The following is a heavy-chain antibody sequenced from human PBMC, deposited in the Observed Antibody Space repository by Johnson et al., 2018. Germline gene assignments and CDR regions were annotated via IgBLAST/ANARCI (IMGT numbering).Heavy chain of an antibody. Sequence: VQSGRSLRLSCAASGFTFDDYAMHWVRQAPGKGLEWVSGISWNSGSIGYADSVKGRFTISRDNAKNSLYLQMNSLRAEDTALYYCAKERVVGDGYSGGMDVWGQGTTVIVSS. J-gene: IGHJ6*02. D-gene: IGHD5-24*01. CDR3: AKERVVGDGYSGGMDV. CDR1: GFTFDDYA. V-gene: IGHV3-9*01. CDR2: ISWNSGSI.